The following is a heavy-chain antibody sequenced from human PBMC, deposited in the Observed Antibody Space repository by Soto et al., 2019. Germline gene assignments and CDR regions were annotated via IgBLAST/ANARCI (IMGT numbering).Heavy chain of an antibody. V-gene: IGHV4-39*01. D-gene: IGHD1-1*01. CDR1: GGSISSSSYY. J-gene: IGHJ4*02. CDR3: AITRRGFDY. CDR2: IYYSGST. Sequence: SETLSLTCTVSGGSISSSSYYWGWIRQPPGKGLEWIGSIYYSGSTYYNPSLKSRVTISVDTSKNQFSLKLSSVTAADTAVYYCAITRRGFDYWGQGTLVTVSS.